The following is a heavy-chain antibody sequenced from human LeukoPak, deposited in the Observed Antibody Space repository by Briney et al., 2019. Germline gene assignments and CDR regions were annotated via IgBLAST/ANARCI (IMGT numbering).Heavy chain of an antibody. CDR1: GGSISSSNW. CDR3: ASRYDSSGYYFYYFDS. V-gene: IGHV4-4*02. D-gene: IGHD3-22*01. J-gene: IGHJ4*02. CDR2: IYHSGST. Sequence: VKPSGTLSLTCAVSGGSISSSNWWSWVRQPPGKGLERIGEIYHSGSTNYNPSLKSRVTISVDKSKNQFSLKLSSVTAADTAVYYCASRYDSSGYYFYYFDSWGQGTLVTVSS.